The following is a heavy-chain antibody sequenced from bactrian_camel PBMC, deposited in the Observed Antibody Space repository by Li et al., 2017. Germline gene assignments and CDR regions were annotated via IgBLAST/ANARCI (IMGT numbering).Heavy chain of an antibody. CDR1: GDMF. CDR2: IYSDGTVT. D-gene: IGHD1*01. J-gene: IGHJ6*01. CDR3: AIVGRTYCSGRCYPADFVY. Sequence: VQLVESGGGLVQPGGSLRLSCAGSGDMFMSWVRQAPGKGLEWVSSIYSDGTVTYYTESVKGRFTISRDNAANTAYLQMNSLKADDTALYYCAIVGRTYCSGRCYPADFVYWGQGTQVTVS. V-gene: IGHV3-2*01.